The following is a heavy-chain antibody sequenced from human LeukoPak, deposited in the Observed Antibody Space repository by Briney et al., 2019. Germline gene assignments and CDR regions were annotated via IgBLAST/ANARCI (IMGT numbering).Heavy chain of an antibody. CDR3: AKDARIAVIGYYFDY. Sequence: PGMSLTLSCAASRFTYDDYPMHCVRQAPGKGLECFSGISWSSGSIGYADSVKGRFTISRDNAKNSLYLQMNSLRAEDTALYYCAKDARIAVIGYYFDYWGQGNLVTVSS. J-gene: IGHJ4*02. V-gene: IGHV3-9*01. D-gene: IGHD6-19*01. CDR1: RFTYDDYP. CDR2: ISWSSGSI.